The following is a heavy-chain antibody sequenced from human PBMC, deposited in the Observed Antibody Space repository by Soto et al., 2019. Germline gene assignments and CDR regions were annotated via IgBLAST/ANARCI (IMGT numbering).Heavy chain of an antibody. J-gene: IGHJ4*02. CDR2: ISGGGDTT. CDR1: GFTFNNYA. CDR3: AKGRGGSGSLTPRVDF. Sequence: PGLSMRLSCAASGFTFNNYAMTWVRQAPGKGLEWVSAISGGGDTTSYADSVKGRFTVSRDGSKNTLYLQMSSLRAEDTALYYCAKGRGGSGSLTPRVDFWGQGTLVTVSS. V-gene: IGHV3-23*01. D-gene: IGHD3-10*01.